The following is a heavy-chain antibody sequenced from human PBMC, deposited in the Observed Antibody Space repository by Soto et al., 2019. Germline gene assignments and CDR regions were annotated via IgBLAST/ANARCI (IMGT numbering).Heavy chain of an antibody. CDR3: GRVPAPGRPGTTYY. V-gene: IGHV1-2*02. CDR2: VNPNDGDT. J-gene: IGHJ4*02. D-gene: IGHD4-4*01. CDR1: GYIFTDFV. Sequence: QVQLVQSGAEVKKPGASVKVSCKTSGYIFTDFVVHWHRQAHGRGLEWLGGVNPNDGDTVYAQKIFGRVSMTRDTSTNTVYMEMTGLTSNDTAVYYCGRVPAPGRPGTTYYWGQGSRV.